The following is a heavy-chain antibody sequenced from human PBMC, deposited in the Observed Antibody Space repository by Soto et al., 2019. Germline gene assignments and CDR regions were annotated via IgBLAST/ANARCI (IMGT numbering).Heavy chain of an antibody. Sequence: QVQLQESGPGLVKPSGTVSLTCAVSGVSISTNNWWTWVRQPPGKGLEWIGEIYHTGSTNHNPSRKNRVIISVDMSKNQVSLKLSSVTAADTALYYCARTLSDSSGFDYWGQGTLVSVSS. V-gene: IGHV4-4*02. D-gene: IGHD3-22*01. J-gene: IGHJ4*02. CDR1: GVSISTNNW. CDR3: ARTLSDSSGFDY. CDR2: IYHTGST.